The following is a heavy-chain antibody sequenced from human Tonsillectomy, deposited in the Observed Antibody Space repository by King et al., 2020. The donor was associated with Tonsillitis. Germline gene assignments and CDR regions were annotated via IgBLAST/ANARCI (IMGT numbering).Heavy chain of an antibody. V-gene: IGHV3-30*18. CDR3: AKDGIALSDWYFDL. D-gene: IGHD3-16*02. CDR1: GFTFSNYG. J-gene: IGHJ2*01. CDR2: IAYDASYE. Sequence: VQLVESGGGVVQPGRSLRLSCAASGFTFSNYGMHWVRQAPGKGLEWVALIAYDASYENYADSVKGRFAISSDNSKNTVYLEMNSLRVEDTSVYYCAKDGIALSDWYFDLWGRGTLVTVSS.